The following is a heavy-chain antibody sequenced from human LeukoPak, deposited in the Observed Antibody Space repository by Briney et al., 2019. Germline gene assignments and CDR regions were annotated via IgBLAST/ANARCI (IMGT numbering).Heavy chain of an antibody. D-gene: IGHD4-17*01. J-gene: IGHJ3*02. V-gene: IGHV4-31*03. CDR3: AREDYGDYYSGPFDI. CDR2: IHYNGDT. Sequence: SETLSLTCTVSGASITSAHHYWSWIREHPGKGLEWIGYIHYNGDTFYNPSLKSRVTISLDTPKNQFTLRLSSVKAADTAVYHCAREDYGDYYSGPFDIWGQGTMVTVSS. CDR1: GASITSAHHY.